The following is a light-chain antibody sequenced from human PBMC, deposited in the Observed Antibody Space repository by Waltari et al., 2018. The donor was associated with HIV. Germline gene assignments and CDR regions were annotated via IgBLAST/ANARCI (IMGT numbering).Light chain of an antibody. CDR1: SSDIGAYDY. Sequence: HSALTQPRSVSGSPGQSVTISCTGNSSDIGAYDYVSWFQKFPGRAPKLLIFDVNKRPSGVPDRFSGFKSGDTASLTISGLQPDDESDYFCSSYGGVASYLIFGGGTTLTVL. CDR2: DVN. V-gene: IGLV2-11*01. J-gene: IGLJ2*01. CDR3: SSYGGVASYLI.